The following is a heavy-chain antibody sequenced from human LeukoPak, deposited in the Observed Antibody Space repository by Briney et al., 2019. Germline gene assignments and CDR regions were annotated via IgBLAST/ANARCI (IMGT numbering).Heavy chain of an antibody. CDR1: GYTLTGYY. Sequence: ASVKVSCKASGYTLTGYYMHWVRQAPGQGLEWMGWINPNSGGTSYAQKFQGRVTMTRDTSISTAYMELSRLRSDDTAVYYCARGEAVAGTFYFDYWGQGTLVTVSS. D-gene: IGHD6-19*01. J-gene: IGHJ4*02. CDR2: INPNSGGT. CDR3: ARGEAVAGTFYFDY. V-gene: IGHV1-2*02.